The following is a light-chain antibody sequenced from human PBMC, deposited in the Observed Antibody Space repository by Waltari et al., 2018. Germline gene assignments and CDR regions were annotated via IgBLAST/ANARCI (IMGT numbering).Light chain of an antibody. CDR1: PSVNRA. V-gene: IGKV3-20*01. J-gene: IGKJ1*01. Sequence: EIVLTQSPGTLSLSPGERATPSCKASPSVNRALAWYQQKPGQAPRLLIYGIFDRAAGTPDRFSGSGSGTDFSLTISRLEPEDFAVYYCQHYLRLPVTFGQGTRVEVK. CDR3: QHYLRLPVT. CDR2: GIF.